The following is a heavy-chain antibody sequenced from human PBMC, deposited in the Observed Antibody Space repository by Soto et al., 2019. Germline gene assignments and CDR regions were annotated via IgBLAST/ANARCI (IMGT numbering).Heavy chain of an antibody. CDR3: VNGGWLGD. CDR2: INNDGSRA. J-gene: IGHJ4*02. Sequence: EVQLVESGGGLVQPGESLRLSCVASGFTFRNNWMHWARQAPGKGLVWVAHINNDGSRAIYADSVKGRFTISRDNAKNTLFRLMDSRRVEDTAVYYCVNGGWLGDWGQGTLVTVSS. D-gene: IGHD3-10*01. CDR1: GFTFRNNW. V-gene: IGHV3-74*01.